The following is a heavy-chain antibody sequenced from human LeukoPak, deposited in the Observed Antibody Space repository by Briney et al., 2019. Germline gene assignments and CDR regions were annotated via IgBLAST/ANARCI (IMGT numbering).Heavy chain of an antibody. CDR2: MSGSGGST. Sequence: QTGGSLTLSCAASGFTFSSYAMSWVRQAPGKGLEWVSAMSGSGGSTYYADSVKGRFTIPRDNSKNTLYLQMNSLRSEDTAVYYCAKDEGVWGSYIAYWGQGTLVTVSS. D-gene: IGHD3-16*01. CDR1: GFTFSSYA. V-gene: IGHV3-23*01. CDR3: AKDEGVWGSYIAY. J-gene: IGHJ4*02.